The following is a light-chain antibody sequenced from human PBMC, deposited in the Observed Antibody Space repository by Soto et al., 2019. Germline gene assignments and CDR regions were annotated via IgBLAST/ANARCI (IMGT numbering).Light chain of an antibody. Sequence: QSVLTQPASVSGSPGQSITISCTGISSDVGNYKFVSWYQHHPGKAPKLMIYEGDKRPSGVSDRFSASKSGITASLTISGLQADDEADYYCCSYAHSETHDYVFGTGTKVTVL. CDR2: EGD. CDR3: CSYAHSETHDYV. J-gene: IGLJ1*01. V-gene: IGLV2-23*01. CDR1: SSDVGNYKF.